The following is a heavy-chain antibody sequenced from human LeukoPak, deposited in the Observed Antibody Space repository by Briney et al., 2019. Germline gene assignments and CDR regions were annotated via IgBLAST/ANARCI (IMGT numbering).Heavy chain of an antibody. CDR1: GGSISSYY. Sequence: SETLSLTCTVSGGSISSYYWSWIRQPPGKGLEWIGYIYYSGSTDYNPSLKSRVTISVDTSKNQFSLKLSSVTAADTAVYYCARAPTYYYDSSGGGYFDYWGQGTLVTVSS. CDR2: IYYSGST. CDR3: ARAPTYYYDSSGGGYFDY. J-gene: IGHJ4*02. V-gene: IGHV4-59*08. D-gene: IGHD3-22*01.